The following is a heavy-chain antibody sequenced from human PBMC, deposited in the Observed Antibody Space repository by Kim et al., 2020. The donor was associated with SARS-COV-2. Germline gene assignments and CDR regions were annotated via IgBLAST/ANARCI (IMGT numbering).Heavy chain of an antibody. CDR2: IIPILGIA. CDR1: GGTFSSYA. Sequence: SSVKVSCKASGGTFSSYAISWVRQAPGQGLEWMGRIIPILGIANYAQKFQGRVTITADKSTSTAYMELSSLRSEDTAVYYCARETGNPPYYDSSGFDYWGQGTLVTVSS. D-gene: IGHD3-22*01. J-gene: IGHJ4*02. CDR3: ARETGNPPYYDSSGFDY. V-gene: IGHV1-69*04.